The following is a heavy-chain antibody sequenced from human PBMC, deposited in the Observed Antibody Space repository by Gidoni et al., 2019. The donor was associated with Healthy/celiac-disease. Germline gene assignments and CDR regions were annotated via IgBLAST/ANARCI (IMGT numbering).Heavy chain of an antibody. V-gene: IGHV5-51*03. D-gene: IGHD4-4*01. CDR2: IYPGDSDT. CDR3: ARLNYPYWYFDL. CDR1: GSSFTSYW. Sequence: EVQLVQSGAEVTKPGESPKISCKGSGSSFTSYWIGWVRQLPGKGLEWMGIIYPGDSDTRYSPSSQGQVTISADKSISTAYLQWSSLKASDTAMYYCARLNYPYWYFDLWGRGTLVTVSS. J-gene: IGHJ2*01.